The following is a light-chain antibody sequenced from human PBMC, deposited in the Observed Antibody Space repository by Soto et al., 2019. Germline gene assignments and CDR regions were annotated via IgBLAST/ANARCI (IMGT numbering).Light chain of an antibody. CDR3: QKYNSYSRT. CDR1: QSISSW. Sequence: DIQMTQSPSTLSASVGYRVTITGLASQSISSWLAWYQQKPGKAPKLLIYKASSLESGVPSRFSGSGSGTEFTLTISSMQPDEFATYYCQKYNSYSRTFGQGTKVAIK. V-gene: IGKV1-5*03. J-gene: IGKJ1*01. CDR2: KAS.